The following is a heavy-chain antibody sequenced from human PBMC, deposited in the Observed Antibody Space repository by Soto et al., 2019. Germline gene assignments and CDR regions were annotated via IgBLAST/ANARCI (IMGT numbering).Heavy chain of an antibody. CDR3: ARGFRTLSIS. V-gene: IGHV1-2*02. CDR2: INPNSGGT. CDR1: GYTFTGYY. Sequence: GASVMVSCKASGYTFTGYYMHWVRQAPGQGLEWMGWINPNSGGTNYAQKFKSRVTMSRDTSISTAYMELSRLRSDDTAVYYRARGFRTLSISWGQGTLVTVSS. J-gene: IGHJ4*02. D-gene: IGHD3-3*02.